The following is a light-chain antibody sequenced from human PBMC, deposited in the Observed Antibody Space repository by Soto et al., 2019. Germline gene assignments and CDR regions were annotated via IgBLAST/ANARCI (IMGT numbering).Light chain of an antibody. V-gene: IGLV2-8*01. Sequence: QSALTQPPSASGSPGQSVTISCTGTSSDVGGYNYVSWYQQYPGRAPKLMIYEVTKRPSGVPARLSGSKSGNTASLTVSGLQAEDEADYYCSSYAASNNFYFVFGGGTKVTVL. J-gene: IGLJ3*02. CDR1: SSDVGGYNY. CDR3: SSYAASNNFYFV. CDR2: EVT.